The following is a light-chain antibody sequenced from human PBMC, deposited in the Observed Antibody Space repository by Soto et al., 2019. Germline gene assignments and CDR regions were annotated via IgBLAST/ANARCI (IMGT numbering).Light chain of an antibody. V-gene: IGLV1-40*01. CDR3: QSSDSRLSAYVV. J-gene: IGLJ2*01. CDR1: SSNIGAGYD. Sequence: QSVLTQPPSVSGAPGQRVTISCTGSSSNIGAGYDVHWYQQLPGTAPKLLIYGNSNRPSGVPDRFSGSKSGTSASLAITGLKAEDEADYYGQSSDSRLSAYVVFGGGTKLTVL. CDR2: GNS.